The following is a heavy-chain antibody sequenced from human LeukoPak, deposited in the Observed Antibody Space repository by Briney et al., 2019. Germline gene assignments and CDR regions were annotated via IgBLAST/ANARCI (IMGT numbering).Heavy chain of an antibody. J-gene: IGHJ3*02. CDR1: GGSFSGYY. D-gene: IGHD6-13*01. CDR2: IHYSGST. V-gene: IGHV4-34*01. Sequence: SETLSLTCAVYGGSFSGYYWSWIRQPPGKGLEWIGSIHYSGSTYYNPSLKSRVTISVDTSKNQFSLKLSSVTAADTAVYYCARADSSSWQMGDAFDIWGQGTMVTVSS. CDR3: ARADSSSWQMGDAFDI.